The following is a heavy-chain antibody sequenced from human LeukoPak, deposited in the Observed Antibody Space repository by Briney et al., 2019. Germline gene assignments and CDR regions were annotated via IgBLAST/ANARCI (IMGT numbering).Heavy chain of an antibody. CDR1: GFNFSSYS. V-gene: IGHV3-21*01. CDR3: ARESSGYFY. CDR2: ISSSSSFR. Sequence: GGSLRLSCAASGFNFSSYSMNWVRQAPGKGLEWVPSISSSSSFRYYADSVEGRFTISRDNAKNSLYLQMNSLRAEDTAVYYCARESSGYFYWGQGTLVTVSS. J-gene: IGHJ4*02. D-gene: IGHD3-22*01.